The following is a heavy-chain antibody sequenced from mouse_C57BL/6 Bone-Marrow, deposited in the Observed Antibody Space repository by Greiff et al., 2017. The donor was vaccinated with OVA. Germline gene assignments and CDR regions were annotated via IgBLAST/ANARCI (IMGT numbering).Heavy chain of an antibody. J-gene: IGHJ1*03. D-gene: IGHD1-1*01. V-gene: IGHV6-3*01. CDR2: IRLKSDNYAT. Sequence: DVQLVESGGGLVQPGGSMKLSCVASGFTFSNYWMNWVRQSPEKGLEWVAQIRLKSDNYATHYAESVKGRFTISRDDSKSSVYLQMNNLRAEDTGIYYCTDYYGSNHWYFDVWGTGTTVTVSS. CDR3: TDYYGSNHWYFDV. CDR1: GFTFSNYW.